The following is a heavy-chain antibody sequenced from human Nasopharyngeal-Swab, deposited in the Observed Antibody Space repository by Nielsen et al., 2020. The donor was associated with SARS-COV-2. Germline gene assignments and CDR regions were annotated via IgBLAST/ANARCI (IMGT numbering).Heavy chain of an antibody. CDR3: ANWGHAFDI. D-gene: IGHD3-16*01. Sequence: GSLRLSCTVSGGSISSSSYYWGWIRQPPGKGLEWIGSIYYSGSTYYNPSLKSRVTISVDTSKNQFSLKLSSVTAADTAVYYCANWGHAFDIWGQGTMVTVSS. CDR1: GGSISSSSYY. CDR2: IYYSGST. V-gene: IGHV4-39*01. J-gene: IGHJ3*02.